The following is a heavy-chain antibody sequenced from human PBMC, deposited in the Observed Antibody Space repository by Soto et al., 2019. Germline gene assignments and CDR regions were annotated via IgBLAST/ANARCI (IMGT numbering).Heavy chain of an antibody. V-gene: IGHV3-21*01. CDR3: ARDRSSHSNYGAWWFDP. CDR2: ISSSSSYI. CDR1: GLTFSSSW. J-gene: IGHJ5*02. Sequence: EVQLVESGGGLVQPGGSRRLSCAVSGLTFSSSWMHWVRQAPGKGLVWVSSISSSSSYIYYADSVKGRFTISRDNAKNSLYLQMNSLRAEDTAVYYCARDRSSHSNYGAWWFDPWGQGTLVTVSS. D-gene: IGHD4-4*01.